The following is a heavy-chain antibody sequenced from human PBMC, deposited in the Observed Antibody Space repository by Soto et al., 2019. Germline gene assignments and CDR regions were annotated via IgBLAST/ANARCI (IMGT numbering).Heavy chain of an antibody. J-gene: IGHJ3*02. CDR1: GFTFSSYA. V-gene: IGHV3-30-3*01. Sequence: GGSLRLSCAASGFTFSSYAMHWVRQAPGKGLEWVAVISYDGSNKYYADSVKGRFTISRDNSKNMLYLQMNSLRAEDTAVYYCARPPDGYSSSWYAFDIWGQGTMVTVSS. D-gene: IGHD6-13*01. CDR2: ISYDGSNK. CDR3: ARPPDGYSSSWYAFDI.